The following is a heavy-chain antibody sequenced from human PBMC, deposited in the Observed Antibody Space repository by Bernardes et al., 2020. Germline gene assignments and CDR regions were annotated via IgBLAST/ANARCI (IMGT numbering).Heavy chain of an antibody. J-gene: IGHJ4*02. Sequence: SHHAPGKSTVTLTLSCPVSVFSLSHARMGVSWIRQPPGKALEWLAHIFSNDEKSYSTSLKSRLTISKDTSKSQVVLTMTNMDPVDTATYYCARIRGYYDSSGLAHDYWGQGTLFTFSS. CDR1: VFSLSHARMG. CDR3: ARIRGYYDSSGLAHDY. V-gene: IGHV2-26*01. CDR2: IFSNDEK. D-gene: IGHD3-22*01.